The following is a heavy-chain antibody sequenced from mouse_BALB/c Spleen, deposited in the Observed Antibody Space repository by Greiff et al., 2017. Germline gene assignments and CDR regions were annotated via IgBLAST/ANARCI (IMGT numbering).Heavy chain of an antibody. CDR1: GFSLTSYD. CDR2: IWTGGGT. CDR3: VRVGYDGGGFDY. V-gene: IGHV2-9-2*01. D-gene: IGHD2-2*01. J-gene: IGHJ2*01. Sequence: VMLMESGPGLVAPSQSLSITCTVSGFSLTSYDISWIRQPPGKGLEWLGVIWTGGGTNYNSAFMSRLSISKDNSKSQVFLKMNSLQTDDTAIYYCVRVGYDGGGFDYWGQGTTLTVSS.